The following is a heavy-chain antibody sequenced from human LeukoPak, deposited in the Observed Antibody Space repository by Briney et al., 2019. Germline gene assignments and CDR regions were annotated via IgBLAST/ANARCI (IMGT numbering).Heavy chain of an antibody. CDR3: ATGAVDKAMGHDS. J-gene: IGHJ4*02. CDR1: GGSLSSYY. Sequence: SESLSLTCTVSGGSLSSYYGSWIRQPPGKGRGWIGYIYYSGSTNYNPSLTSRVNIAVDTSKNQFSLNLSSVTTADTYVTYCATGAVDKAMGHDSWGQGTLVTVSS. CDR2: IYYSGST. V-gene: IGHV4-59*01. D-gene: IGHD5-18*01.